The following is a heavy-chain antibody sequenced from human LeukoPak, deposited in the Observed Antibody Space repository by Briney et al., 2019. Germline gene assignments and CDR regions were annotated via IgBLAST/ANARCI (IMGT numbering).Heavy chain of an antibody. V-gene: IGHV1-8*01. CDR2: MNPNSGNT. J-gene: IGHJ5*02. CDR3: ARSYSSSSSPYNWFDP. CDR1: GYTFTSYD. D-gene: IGHD6-13*01. Sequence: ASVKVSCKASGYTFTSYDINWVRQATGQGLEWMGWMNPNSGNTGYAQKFQGRVTMTRNTSISPAYMELSSLRSEDTAVYYCARSYSSSSSPYNWFDPWGQGTLVTVSS.